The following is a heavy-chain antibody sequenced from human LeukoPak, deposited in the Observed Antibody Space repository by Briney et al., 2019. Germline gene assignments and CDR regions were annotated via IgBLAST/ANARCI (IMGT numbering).Heavy chain of an antibody. V-gene: IGHV1-46*01. D-gene: IGHD1-26*01. CDR2: INPSGGST. CDR1: GYTFTSYY. Sequence: ASVKVSCKASGYTFTSYYMHWVRQAPGQGLEWMGIINPSGGSTSYAQKLQGRVTMTRDTSTSTVYMELSSLRSEDTAVYYCARDEWELPSDYWGQGTLVTVSS. J-gene: IGHJ4*02. CDR3: ARDEWELPSDY.